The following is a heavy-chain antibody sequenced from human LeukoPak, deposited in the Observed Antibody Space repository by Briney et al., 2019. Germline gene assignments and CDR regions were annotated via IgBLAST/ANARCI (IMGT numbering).Heavy chain of an antibody. J-gene: IGHJ4*02. D-gene: IGHD2-2*01. CDR1: GFTFSSYA. CDR3: AKPIVVVPAATGGYFAC. CDR2: ISGSGGST. V-gene: IGHV3-23*01. Sequence: GGSLRLSCAASGFTFSSYAMSWVRQAPGKGLEWVSAISGSGGSTYYADSVKGRFTISRDNSKNTLYLQMNSLRAEDTAVYYCAKPIVVVPAATGGYFACWGQGTLVTVSS.